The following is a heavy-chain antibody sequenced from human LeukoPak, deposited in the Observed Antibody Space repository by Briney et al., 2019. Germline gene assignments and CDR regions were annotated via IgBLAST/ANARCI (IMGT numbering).Heavy chain of an antibody. J-gene: IGHJ6*03. Sequence: GASVKVSCKASGYTFTGYYMHWVRQAPGQGLEWMGWINPNSGGTNYAQKFQGRVTMTRDTSISTAYMELSRLRSDDTAVYYCARDRQIAAAGTNYYYYMDVWGKGTTVTVSS. CDR3: ARDRQIAAAGTNYYYYMDV. CDR1: GYTFTGYY. V-gene: IGHV1-2*02. CDR2: INPNSGGT. D-gene: IGHD6-13*01.